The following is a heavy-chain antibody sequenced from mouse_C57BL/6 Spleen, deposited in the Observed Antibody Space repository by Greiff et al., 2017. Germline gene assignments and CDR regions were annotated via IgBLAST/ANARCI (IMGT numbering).Heavy chain of an antibody. J-gene: IGHJ1*03. V-gene: IGHV7-3*01. CDR2: IRNKANGYTT. CDR1: GFTFTDYY. CDR3: ASHYDGYYDWYFDV. Sequence: EVPLVESGGGLVQPGGSLSLSCAASGFTFTDYYMSWVRQPPGKALEWLGFIRNKANGYTTEYSASVKGRFTISRDNSQSILYLQMNALRAEDSATDYCASHYDGYYDWYFDVWGTGTTVTVSS. D-gene: IGHD2-3*01.